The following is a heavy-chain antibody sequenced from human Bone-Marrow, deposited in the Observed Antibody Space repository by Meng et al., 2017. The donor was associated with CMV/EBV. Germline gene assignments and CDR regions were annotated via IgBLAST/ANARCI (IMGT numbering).Heavy chain of an antibody. D-gene: IGHD3-10*01. J-gene: IGHJ6*02. CDR2: IYYSGST. CDR1: GGSISSYY. CDR3: ARGGGMVRGVRSYYYYYGMDV. V-gene: IGHV4-59*01. Sequence: SETLSLTCTVSGGSISSYYWSWIRQPPGKGLEWIGYIYYSGSTNYNPSLKSRVTISVDTSKNQFSLKLSSVTAADTAVYYCARGGGMVRGVRSYYYYYGMDVWGQGTMVTVSS.